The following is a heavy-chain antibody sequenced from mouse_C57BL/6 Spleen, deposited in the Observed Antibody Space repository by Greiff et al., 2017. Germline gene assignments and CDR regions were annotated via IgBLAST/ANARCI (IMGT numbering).Heavy chain of an antibody. CDR1: GYTFTDYE. Sequence: QVKLQQSGAELVRPGASVTLSCKASGYTFTDYELHWVQQTPVHGLEWIGAIDPETGGTAYNQKFKGKAILTADKSSSTAYMQLSSLTSEDSAVYFCARRYYGSSYEYWGQGTTLTVSS. CDR2: IDPETGGT. D-gene: IGHD1-1*01. CDR3: ARRYYGSSYEY. V-gene: IGHV1-15*01. J-gene: IGHJ2*01.